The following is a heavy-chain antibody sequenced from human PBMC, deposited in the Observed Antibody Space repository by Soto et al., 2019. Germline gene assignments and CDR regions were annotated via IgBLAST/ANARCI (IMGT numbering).Heavy chain of an antibody. D-gene: IGHD3-3*01. CDR1: GYTFTSYG. J-gene: IGHJ6*02. CDR3: ARGNYDFWSGYPYGMDV. CDR2: ISAYNGNT. V-gene: IGHV1-18*01. Sequence: ASVKVSCKAPGYTFTSYGISWVRQAPGQGLEWMGWISAYNGNTNYAQKLQGRVTMTTDTSTSTAYMELRSLRSDDTAVYYCARGNYDFWSGYPYGMDVWGQGTTVTVAS.